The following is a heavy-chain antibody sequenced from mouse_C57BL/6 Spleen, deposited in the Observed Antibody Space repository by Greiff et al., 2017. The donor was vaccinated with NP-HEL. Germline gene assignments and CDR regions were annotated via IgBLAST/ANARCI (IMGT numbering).Heavy chain of an antibody. CDR1: GYTFTSYW. J-gene: IGHJ2*01. Sequence: VQLQQPGAELVMPGASVKLSCKASGYTFTSYWMHWVKQRPGQGLEWIGEIDPSDSYTNYNQKFKGKSTLTVDKSSSTAYMQLSSLTSEDSAVYYCARTLHYWGQGTTLTVSS. CDR2: IDPSDSYT. CDR3: ARTLHY. V-gene: IGHV1-69*01.